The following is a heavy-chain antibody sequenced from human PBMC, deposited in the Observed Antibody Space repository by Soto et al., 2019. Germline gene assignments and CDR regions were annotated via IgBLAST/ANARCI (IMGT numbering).Heavy chain of an antibody. V-gene: IGHV1-8*01. D-gene: IGHD4-17*01. CDR2: MKPNSCDA. CDR3: ARGAKYGADSRWVDP. Sequence: QVQLVQSGAEVKKPGASVKVSCKASGNTFTNYDINWVRHATGQGLEYLGWMKPNSCDAAYVQKCQGRVTMPWETYITSADMELRSLRSEETAVYLCARGAKYGADSRWVDPWGQGTIVTVSS. J-gene: IGHJ5*02. CDR1: GNTFTNYD.